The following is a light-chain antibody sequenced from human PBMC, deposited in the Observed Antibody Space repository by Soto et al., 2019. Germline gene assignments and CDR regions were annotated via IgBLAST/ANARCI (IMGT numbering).Light chain of an antibody. CDR3: QQLNTYPVT. CDR2: AAS. Sequence: DIQMTQSPSTMSASVGDRVTITCRASHGISRYLSWYQQKPGRAPKLIISAASTLQSGVTARFSGSGSGTDFTLSITSLQPEDFATYYCQQLNTYPVTFGGGTEVDIK. CDR1: HGISRY. J-gene: IGKJ4*01. V-gene: IGKV1-9*01.